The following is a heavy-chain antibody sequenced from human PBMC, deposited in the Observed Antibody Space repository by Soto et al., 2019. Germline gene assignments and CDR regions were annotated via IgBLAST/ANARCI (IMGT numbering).Heavy chain of an antibody. V-gene: IGHV3-23*01. CDR1: GFTFSSYA. Sequence: DVQLLESGGGLVQPAGSLRLSCAASGFTFSSYAMGWVRQGPGKGLEWVAVVSIGGSTHYADSVRGRFTISRDNSKNTLSLQMNSLPAEDTAVYFCAKRRGAGGHFDYWGQGDLVTVSS. CDR2: VSIGGST. D-gene: IGHD2-15*01. J-gene: IGHJ4*02. CDR3: AKRRGAGGHFDY.